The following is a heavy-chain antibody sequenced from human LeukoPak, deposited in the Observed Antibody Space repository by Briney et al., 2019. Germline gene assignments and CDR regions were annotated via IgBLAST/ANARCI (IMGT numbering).Heavy chain of an antibody. CDR2: IYYSGST. D-gene: IGHD2-2*01. CDR1: GGSISSGSYY. J-gene: IGHJ4*02. V-gene: IGHV4-39*01. CDR3: ARTAETGYCSSTSCSDY. Sequence: SETLSLTCTVSGGSISSGSYYWSWIRQPAGKGLEWIGSIYYSGSTYYNPSLKSRVTISVDTSKNQFSLKLSSVTAADTAVYYCARTAETGYCSSTSCSDYWGQGTLVTVSS.